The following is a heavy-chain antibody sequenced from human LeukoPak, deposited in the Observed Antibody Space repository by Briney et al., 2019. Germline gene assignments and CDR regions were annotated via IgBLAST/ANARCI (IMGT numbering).Heavy chain of an antibody. Sequence: SETLSLTCAVYGGSFSGYYWSWIRQPPGKGLEWIGEINHSGSTNYNPSLKSRVTISVDTSKNQFSLKLSSVTAADTAVYYCATISSLVIYWGQGTLATVSS. CDR1: GGSFSGYY. CDR3: ATISSLVIY. D-gene: IGHD3-9*01. V-gene: IGHV4-34*01. CDR2: INHSGST. J-gene: IGHJ4*02.